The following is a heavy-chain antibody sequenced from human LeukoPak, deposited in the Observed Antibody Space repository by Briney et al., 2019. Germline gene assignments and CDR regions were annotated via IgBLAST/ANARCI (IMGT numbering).Heavy chain of an antibody. J-gene: IGHJ6*02. V-gene: IGHV3-7*01. D-gene: IGHD3-22*01. CDR3: ARESFSGYYYYYYGMDV. Sequence: GGSLRLSCAASRFTLSTYWMSWVRQAPGKGLEWVANIKQDGSEKYYVDSVKGRFTISRDNAKNSLYLQMNSLRAEDTAVYYCARESFSGYYYYYYGMDVWGQGTTVTVSS. CDR2: IKQDGSEK. CDR1: RFTLSTYW.